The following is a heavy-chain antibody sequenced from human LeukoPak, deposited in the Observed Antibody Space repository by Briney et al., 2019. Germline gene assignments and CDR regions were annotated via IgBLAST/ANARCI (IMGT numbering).Heavy chain of an antibody. D-gene: IGHD3-16*01. CDR3: AKSGGSWTNYFDY. V-gene: IGHV3-23*01. Sequence: GGSLRLSCAASGFTFSSYAMSWVRQAPGKGLEWVSAISGSGGSTYYADSMKGRFTISRDNSKNTLYLQMNSLRAEDTAVYYCAKSGGSWTNYFDYWGQGTLVTVSS. CDR2: ISGSGGST. J-gene: IGHJ4*02. CDR1: GFTFSSYA.